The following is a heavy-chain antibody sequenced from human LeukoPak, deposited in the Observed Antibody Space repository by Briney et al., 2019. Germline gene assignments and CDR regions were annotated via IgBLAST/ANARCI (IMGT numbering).Heavy chain of an antibody. D-gene: IGHD1-1*01. CDR1: GFTFSSYA. J-gene: IGHJ4*02. V-gene: IGHV3-30*02. Sequence: PGGSLRLSCAASGFTFSSYAMHWVRQAPGKGLEWVAFIRYDGSNKYYADSVKGRFTISRDNSKNTLYLQMNSLRAEDTAVYYCAKDRYNWNDGVDYWGQGTLVTVSS. CDR3: AKDRYNWNDGVDY. CDR2: IRYDGSNK.